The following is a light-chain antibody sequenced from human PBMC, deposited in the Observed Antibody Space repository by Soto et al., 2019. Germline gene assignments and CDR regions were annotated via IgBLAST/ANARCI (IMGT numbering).Light chain of an antibody. CDR2: GAS. V-gene: IGKV3-15*01. CDR3: QQYNNWPQT. Sequence: EIVMSQHPPTLSVSPGERATLSCGASQSVSSNLAWYQQKPGQAPRLLIYGASTRATGIPARFSGSGSGTEFTLTISSLQSEDFAVYYCQQYNNWPQTFCQGTKVDIK. J-gene: IGKJ1*01. CDR1: QSVSSN.